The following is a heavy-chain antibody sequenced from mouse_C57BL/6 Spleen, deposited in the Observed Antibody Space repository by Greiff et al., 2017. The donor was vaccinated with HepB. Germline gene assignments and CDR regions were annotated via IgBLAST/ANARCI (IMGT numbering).Heavy chain of an antibody. D-gene: IGHD2-4*01. V-gene: IGHV1-22*01. Sequence: VHVKQSGPELVKPGASVKMSCKASGYTFTDYNMHWVKQSHGKSLEWIGYINPNNGGTSYNQKFKGKATLTVNKSSSTAYMELRSLTSEDSAVYYCARPTYYDYDWFAYWGQGTLVTVSA. CDR3: ARPTYYDYDWFAY. J-gene: IGHJ3*01. CDR1: GYTFTDYN. CDR2: INPNNGGT.